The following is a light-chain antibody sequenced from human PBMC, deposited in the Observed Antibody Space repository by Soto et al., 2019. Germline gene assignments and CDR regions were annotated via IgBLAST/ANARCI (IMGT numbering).Light chain of an antibody. CDR3: QQLNRFPPLFT. V-gene: IGKV1-9*01. J-gene: IGKJ3*01. CDR2: GAS. CDR1: QGISSY. Sequence: DIQLTQSPSFLSASVGDRVTITCRASQGISSYLAWYQQRPGEPPELLIYGASTLQSGVASRFSGSGSGTEFTLTISSLQPEDFATYFCQQLNRFPPLFTLGPGTKVDI.